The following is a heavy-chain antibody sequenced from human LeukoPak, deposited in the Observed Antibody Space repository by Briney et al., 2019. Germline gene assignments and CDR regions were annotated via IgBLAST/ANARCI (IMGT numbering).Heavy chain of an antibody. CDR1: GGSISSNSYY. Sequence: KPSETLSLTCTVSGGSISSNSYYWCWIRQPPGKGLEWIGSMYYTGSTYYNPTLKSRVTISVDTSKNQVSLKLSSVTAADTAVYYCARHLRYSNFDYWGQGTLVTVSS. CDR2: MYYTGST. D-gene: IGHD3-16*02. V-gene: IGHV4-39*01. J-gene: IGHJ4*02. CDR3: ARHLRYSNFDY.